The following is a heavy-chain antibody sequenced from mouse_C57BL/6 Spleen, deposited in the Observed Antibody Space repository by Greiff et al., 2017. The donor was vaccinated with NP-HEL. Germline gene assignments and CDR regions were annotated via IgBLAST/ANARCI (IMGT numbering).Heavy chain of an antibody. D-gene: IGHD4-1*01. V-gene: IGHV5-4*01. CDR1: GFTFSSYA. CDR2: ISDGGSYT. J-gene: IGHJ4*01. Sequence: EVKLVESGGCLVKPGGSLKLSCAASGFTFSSYAMSWVRQTPEKRLEWVATISDGGSYTYYPDNVKGRFTISRDNAKNNLYLQMSHLKSEDTAMYYCARDWDVPYAMDYWGQGTSVTVSS. CDR3: ARDWDVPYAMDY.